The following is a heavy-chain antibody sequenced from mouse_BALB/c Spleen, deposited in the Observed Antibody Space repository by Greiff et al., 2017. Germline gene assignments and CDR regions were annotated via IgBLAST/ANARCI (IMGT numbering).Heavy chain of an antibody. D-gene: IGHD2-4*01. CDR2: IDPFNGGT. CDR1: GYSFTSYY. V-gene: IGHV1S135*01. Sequence: VQLKQSGPELMKPGASVKISCKASGYSFTSYYMHWVKQSHGKSLEWIGYIDPFNGGTSYNQKFKGKATLTVDKSSSTAYMHLSSLTSEDSAVYYCASGSTMITTGWFAYWGQGTLVTVSA. CDR3: ASGSTMITTGWFAY. J-gene: IGHJ3*01.